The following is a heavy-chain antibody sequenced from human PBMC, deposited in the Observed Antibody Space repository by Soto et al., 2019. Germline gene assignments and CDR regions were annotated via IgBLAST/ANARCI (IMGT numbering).Heavy chain of an antibody. D-gene: IGHD1-1*01. CDR1: GGSIISFY. CDR3: AREFPGALERSRAFDI. CDR2: VSATETA. Sequence: SETLSITCTFSGGSIISFYWSWIRQSAGKGLDWIGRVSATETASYNPSLKSRVTMSADMSSNQFSLNLKSVTAADSAFYFCAREFPGALERSRAFDIWGQGTVVTVSS. J-gene: IGHJ3*02. V-gene: IGHV4-4*07.